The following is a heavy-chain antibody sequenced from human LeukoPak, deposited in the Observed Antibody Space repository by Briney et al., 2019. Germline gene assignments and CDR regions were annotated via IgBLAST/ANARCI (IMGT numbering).Heavy chain of an antibody. J-gene: IGHJ4*02. CDR3: AKLDWNGYFDY. Sequence: GGSLRLSCAASGFTFSSYGMHWVRQAPGKGLEWVAVISYDGSNKYYADSVKGRFTISSDNSKNTLHLQMNSLRAEDTAVYYCAKLDWNGYFDYWGQGTLVTVSS. CDR1: GFTFSSYG. V-gene: IGHV3-30*18. CDR2: ISYDGSNK. D-gene: IGHD1-1*01.